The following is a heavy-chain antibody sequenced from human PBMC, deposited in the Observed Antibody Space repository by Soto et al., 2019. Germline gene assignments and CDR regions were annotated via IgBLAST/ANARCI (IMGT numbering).Heavy chain of an antibody. CDR2: IYWDDDK. D-gene: IGHD3-16*01. J-gene: IGHJ4*02. V-gene: IGHV2-5*02. Sequence: QITLKESSPTLVKPTQTLTLTCTVSGFSLNTSGTGVGCIRQPPGKALEWLALIYWDDDKGYSPSLKSRLTITKDTSKNQVVLTMTNMDPVDTVTYYCARALGSWGAYYFDYWGQGTLVTVSS. CDR3: ARALGSWGAYYFDY. CDR1: GFSLNTSGTG.